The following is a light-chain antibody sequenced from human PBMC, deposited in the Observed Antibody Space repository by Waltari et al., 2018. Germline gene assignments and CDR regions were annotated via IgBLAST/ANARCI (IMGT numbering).Light chain of an antibody. CDR3: QQGSSYPRT. V-gene: IGKV1-39*01. CDR2: RAS. J-gene: IGKJ1*01. CDR1: QGIANN. Sequence: DIQMTQSPSSLSAFVGDTVTITCQASQGIANNLNWYQRKPGKAPKLLIYRASSLQSGIPSRFSGSGSWTGFILTISSLQPEDFATYYCQQGSSYPRTFGQGTRVE.